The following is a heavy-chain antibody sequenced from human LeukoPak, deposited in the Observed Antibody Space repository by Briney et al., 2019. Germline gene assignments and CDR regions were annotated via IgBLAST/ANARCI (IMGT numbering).Heavy chain of an antibody. CDR2: ISSSSSSYK. D-gene: IGHD3-3*02. CDR3: AREKSFLEWLSTGRRDGYYMDV. CDR1: GFTFSSYW. J-gene: IGHJ6*03. V-gene: IGHV3-21*01. Sequence: NPGGSLRLSCAASGFTFSSYWMSWVRQAPGKGLEWVSSISSSSSSYKYYADSVKGRFTVSRDNAKNSLYLQMNSLRAEDTAVYYCAREKSFLEWLSTGRRDGYYMDVWGKGTTVTVSS.